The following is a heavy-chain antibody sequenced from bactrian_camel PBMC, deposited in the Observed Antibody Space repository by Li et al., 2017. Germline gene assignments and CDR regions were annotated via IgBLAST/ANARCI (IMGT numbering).Heavy chain of an antibody. Sequence: QLVESGGGLVQPGGSLRLSCAASGFTFSNYAMNWVRQAPGKGLEWVSTIYSDDTNTYYADSVKGRFTISRDNAKNTLYLQMNSLKSEDTALYYCATASSGYALVRLGFGYWGQGTQVTVS. CDR2: IYSDDTNT. CDR1: GFTFSNYA. CDR3: ATASSGYALVRLGFGY. V-gene: IGHV3S11*01. D-gene: IGHD5*01. J-gene: IGHJ6*01.